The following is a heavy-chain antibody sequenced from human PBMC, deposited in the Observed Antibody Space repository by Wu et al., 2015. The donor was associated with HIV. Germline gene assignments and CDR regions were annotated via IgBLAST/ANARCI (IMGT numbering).Heavy chain of an antibody. CDR2: IIPIFGTA. V-gene: IGHV1-69*13. CDR3: ARDDPHGLRWTRSLDY. CDR1: GGTFSSYA. J-gene: IGHJ4*02. D-gene: IGHD4-23*01. Sequence: QVQLVQSGAEVKKPGSSVKVSCKASGGTFSSYAISWVRQAPGQGLEWMGRIIPIFGTANYAQKFQGRVTITADESTSTAYMELSSLRSEDTAVYYCARDDPHGLRWTRSLDYWGQGTLVTGLL.